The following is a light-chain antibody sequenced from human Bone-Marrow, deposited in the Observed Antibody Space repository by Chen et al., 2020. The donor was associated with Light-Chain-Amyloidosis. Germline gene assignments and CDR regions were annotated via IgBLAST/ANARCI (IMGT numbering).Light chain of an antibody. CDR2: EDD. CDR1: SGSIATNY. CDR3: QSYQGSSQGV. V-gene: IGLV6-57*01. Sequence: NFMLTQPHSVSESPGKTVIISCTRSSGSIATNYVQWYQQRPGSSPTTVIYEDDQRPSGVPDRFSGAIERSSNSASLTISGLKTEEEADYDCQSYQGSSQGVFGGGTKLTVL. J-gene: IGLJ3*02.